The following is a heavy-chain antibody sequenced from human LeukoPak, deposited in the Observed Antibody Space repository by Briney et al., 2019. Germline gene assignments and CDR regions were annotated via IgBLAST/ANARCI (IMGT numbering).Heavy chain of an antibody. CDR3: ARLDLVVATTP. CDR1: GGSISSSTYY. V-gene: IGHV4-39*07. J-gene: IGHJ5*02. Sequence: SETLSLTCTVSGGSISSSTYYWGWIRQPPGKGLEWIGSIFYTGSTYYNPSLKSRVTISVDSSKNQFSLEVNSVTAADTAVYYCARLDLVVATTPWGQGTLVTVSS. D-gene: IGHD2-15*01. CDR2: IFYTGST.